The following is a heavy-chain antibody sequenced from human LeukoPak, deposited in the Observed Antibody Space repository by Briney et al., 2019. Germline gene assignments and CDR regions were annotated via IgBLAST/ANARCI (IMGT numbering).Heavy chain of an antibody. Sequence: GGSLRLSCAASGFTLSSYWMSWVRQAPGKGLEWVANMKQDGSERYYVDSVKGRFTISRVNAKNSLYLEMNSLRAEDTSVYYCARYKPQYRWDLYYFDYWGQGTLVTVSS. CDR1: GFTLSSYW. D-gene: IGHD1-1*01. CDR2: MKQDGSER. CDR3: ARYKPQYRWDLYYFDY. V-gene: IGHV3-7*01. J-gene: IGHJ4*02.